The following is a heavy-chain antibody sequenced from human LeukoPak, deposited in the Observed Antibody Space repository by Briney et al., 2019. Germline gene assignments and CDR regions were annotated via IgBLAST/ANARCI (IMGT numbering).Heavy chain of an antibody. Sequence: GGSLRLSCAASGFTFSTYWMSWVRQAPGKGLEWVANIQQDGSEKYYIDSGKGRFTISRDNAKNSLYLQLNSLRAEDTAMYYCARDSAGNDYWGQGTLVTVSS. V-gene: IGHV3-7*01. D-gene: IGHD6-13*01. J-gene: IGHJ4*02. CDR2: IQQDGSEK. CDR1: GFTFSTYW. CDR3: ARDSAGNDY.